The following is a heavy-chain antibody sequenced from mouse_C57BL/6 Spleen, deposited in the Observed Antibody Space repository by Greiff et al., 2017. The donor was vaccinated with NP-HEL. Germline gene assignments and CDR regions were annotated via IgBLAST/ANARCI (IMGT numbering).Heavy chain of an antibody. CDR1: GFTFSSYA. CDR3: AREGATVVLDY. Sequence: EVKLMESGGGLVKPGGSLKLSCAASGFTFSSYAMSWVRQTPEKRLEWVATISDGGSYTYYPDNVKGRFTISRDNAKNNLYLQMSHLKSEDTAMYYCAREGATVVLDYWGQGTTLTVSS. D-gene: IGHD1-1*01. J-gene: IGHJ2*01. CDR2: ISDGGSYT. V-gene: IGHV5-4*01.